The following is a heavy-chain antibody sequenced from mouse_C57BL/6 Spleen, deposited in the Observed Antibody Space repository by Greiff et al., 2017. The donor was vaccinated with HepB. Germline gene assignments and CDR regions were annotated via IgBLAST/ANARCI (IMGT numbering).Heavy chain of an antibody. D-gene: IGHD2-1*01. CDR3: ARSESGNYESLFAY. V-gene: IGHV1-4*01. CDR2: INPSSGYT. Sequence: QVQLQQSGAELARPGASVKMSCKASGYTFTSYTMHWVKQRPGQGLEWIGYINPSSGYTKYNQKFKDKATLTADKSSSTAYMQLSSLTSEYSAVYYCARSESGNYESLFAYWGQGTLVTVSA. J-gene: IGHJ3*01. CDR1: GYTFTSYT.